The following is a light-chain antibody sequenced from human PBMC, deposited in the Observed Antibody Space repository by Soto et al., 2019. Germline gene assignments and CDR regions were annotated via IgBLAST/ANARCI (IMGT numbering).Light chain of an antibody. CDR1: RSNIEAGYD. CDR3: QSYDSTLSVYV. CDR2: DNS. Sequence: QSVLTQPPSVSGAPGQRVTISCTGSRSNIEAGYDVHWYQHLPGTAPKLLIHDNSNRPSGVPDRFSGSKSGTSASLAITGLQAEDEADYYCQSYDSTLSVYVFGNGTKVTVL. J-gene: IGLJ1*01. V-gene: IGLV1-40*01.